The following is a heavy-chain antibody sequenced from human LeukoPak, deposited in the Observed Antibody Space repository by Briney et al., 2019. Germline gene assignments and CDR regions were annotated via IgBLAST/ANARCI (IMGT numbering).Heavy chain of an antibody. J-gene: IGHJ4*02. Sequence: GGSLRLSCAASGFTVSSNYMSWLRQAPGKGLEWCSVIYSGGSTYYADSVKGRFTISRDNSKNTLYLQMNSLRAEDTAVYYCAGLPMITFGGVKWGQGTLVTVSS. V-gene: IGHV3-53*01. CDR2: IYSGGST. CDR1: GFTVSSNY. CDR3: AGLPMITFGGVK. D-gene: IGHD3-16*01.